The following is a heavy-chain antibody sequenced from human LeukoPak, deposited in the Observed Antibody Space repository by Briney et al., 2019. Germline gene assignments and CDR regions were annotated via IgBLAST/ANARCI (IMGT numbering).Heavy chain of an antibody. Sequence: ASVKVSCKASGYTFTGYYMHWVRQAPGQGLEWMGWINPNSGGTNYAQKFQGRVTMTRDTSISTAYMELRRPRSDDTAVYYCARDDPPYYYGSGSYDWFDPWGQGTLVTVSS. CDR3: ARDDPPYYYGSGSYDWFDP. V-gene: IGHV1-2*02. D-gene: IGHD3-10*01. CDR2: INPNSGGT. CDR1: GYTFTGYY. J-gene: IGHJ5*02.